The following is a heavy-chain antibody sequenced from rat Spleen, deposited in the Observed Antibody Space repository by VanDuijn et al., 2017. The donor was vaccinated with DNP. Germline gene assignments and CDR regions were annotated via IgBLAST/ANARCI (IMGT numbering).Heavy chain of an antibody. Sequence: EVQLVESGGGLVQPGRSLKLSCAASGFTFSKHDMAWVRQAPTKGLEWVASIYSRGDVPYYRDSVKGRFTVSRDNAKSTLYLQMDSLRSEDTATYYCARGSYEWYFDYWGQGVMVTVSS. V-gene: IGHV5-25*01. J-gene: IGHJ2*01. CDR1: GFTFSKHD. CDR2: IYSRGDVP. D-gene: IGHD1-3*01. CDR3: ARGSYEWYFDY.